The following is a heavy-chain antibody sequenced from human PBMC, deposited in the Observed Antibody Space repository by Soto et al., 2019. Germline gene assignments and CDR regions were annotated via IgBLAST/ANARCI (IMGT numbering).Heavy chain of an antibody. CDR3: AKDSGDYTPYYYYGMDV. D-gene: IGHD2-21*02. J-gene: IGHJ6*02. CDR1: GFTFSSYG. V-gene: IGHV3-30*18. CDR2: ISYDGSNK. Sequence: SGGSLRLSCAASGFTFSSYGMHWVRQAPGKGLEWVAVISYDGSNKYYADSVKGRFTISRDNSKNTLYLQMNSLRAEDTAVYYCAKDSGDYTPYYYYGMDVWGQGTTVTVSS.